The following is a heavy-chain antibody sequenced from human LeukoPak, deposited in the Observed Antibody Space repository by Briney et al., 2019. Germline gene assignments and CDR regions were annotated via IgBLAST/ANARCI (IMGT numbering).Heavy chain of an antibody. V-gene: IGHV1-69*05. CDR3: ASEAMADAFDI. CDR1: GGTFSSYA. D-gene: IGHD5-18*01. J-gene: IGHJ3*02. Sequence: SVKVSCKASGGTFSSYAISWVRQAPGQGLEWMGGIIPIFGTANYAQKFQGRVTITTDEATSTAYMELSSLRSEDTVVYYCASEAMADAFDIWGQGTMVTVSS. CDR2: IIPIFGTA.